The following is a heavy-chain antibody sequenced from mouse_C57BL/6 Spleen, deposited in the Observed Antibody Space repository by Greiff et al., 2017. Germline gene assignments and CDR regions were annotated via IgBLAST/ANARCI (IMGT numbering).Heavy chain of an antibody. D-gene: IGHD1-1*01. V-gene: IGHV5-15*01. J-gene: IGHJ4*01. Sequence: EVMLVESGGGLVQPGGSLKLSCAASGFTFSDYGMAWVRQAPRKGPEWVAFISNLAYSIYYADTVTGRFTISRENAKNTLYLEMSSLRSEDTAMYYCARHYGSSYPSAMDYWGQGTSVTVSS. CDR2: ISNLAYSI. CDR3: ARHYGSSYPSAMDY. CDR1: GFTFSDYG.